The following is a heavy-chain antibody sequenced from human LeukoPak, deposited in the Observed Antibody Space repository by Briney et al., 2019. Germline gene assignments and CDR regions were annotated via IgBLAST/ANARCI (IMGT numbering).Heavy chain of an antibody. CDR3: ARVTYYDSSGYRSYFDY. CDR1: GYSISSGYY. Sequence: SETLSLTCAVSGYSISSGYYWGWIRQPPGKGLEWIGSIYHSGSTYYNPSLKSRVTISVDTSKNQISLKLSSVTAADTAVYYCARVTYYDSSGYRSYFDYWGQGTLVTVSS. D-gene: IGHD3-22*01. CDR2: IYHSGST. V-gene: IGHV4-38-2*01. J-gene: IGHJ4*02.